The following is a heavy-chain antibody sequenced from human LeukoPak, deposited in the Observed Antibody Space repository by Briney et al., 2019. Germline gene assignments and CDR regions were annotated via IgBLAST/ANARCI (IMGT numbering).Heavy chain of an antibody. CDR2: IYYSGST. J-gene: IGHJ3*02. D-gene: IGHD6-6*01. V-gene: IGHV4-30-2*05. Sequence: SETLSLTCAVSGGSISSGGYSWSWIRQPPGKGLEWIGYIYYSGSTYYNPSLKSRVTISVDTSKNQFSLKLSSVTAADTAVYYCAREGSIAVDDAFDIWGQGTMVTVSS. CDR1: GGSISSGGYS. CDR3: AREGSIAVDDAFDI.